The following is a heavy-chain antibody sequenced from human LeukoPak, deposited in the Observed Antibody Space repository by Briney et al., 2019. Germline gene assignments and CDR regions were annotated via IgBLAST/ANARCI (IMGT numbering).Heavy chain of an antibody. D-gene: IGHD3-10*01. J-gene: IGHJ4*02. Sequence: KSGGSLRLSCAASGFNFGGHYMSWVRQAPGKGPEWISYISANGDDIAYADSVKGRFTISRDNAKNSLRLQMNSLRVEDTVVYHCVRHAGRAGGQWGQGTLIAVSS. CDR2: ISANGDDI. CDR1: GFNFGGHY. CDR3: VRHAGRAGGQ. V-gene: IGHV3-11*01.